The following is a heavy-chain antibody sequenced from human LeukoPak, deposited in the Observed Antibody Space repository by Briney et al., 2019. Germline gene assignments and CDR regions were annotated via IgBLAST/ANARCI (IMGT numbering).Heavy chain of an antibody. V-gene: IGHV4-31*03. CDR3: ARAATYYYDSSGYYFPYYYYGMDV. CDR2: IYYSGST. Sequence: PSETLSLTCTVSGVSISSGGYYWSWIRQHPGKGLEWIGYIYYSGSTYYNPSLKSRVTISVDTSKNQFSLKLSSVTAADTAVYYCARAATYYYDSSGYYFPYYYYGMDVWGQGTTVTVSS. D-gene: IGHD3-22*01. J-gene: IGHJ6*02. CDR1: GVSISSGGYY.